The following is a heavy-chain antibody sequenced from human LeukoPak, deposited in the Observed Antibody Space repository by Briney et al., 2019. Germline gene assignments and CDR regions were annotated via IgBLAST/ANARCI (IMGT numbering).Heavy chain of an antibody. Sequence: RASVKVSCKASGGTFSSYAISWVRQAPGQGLEWMGGIIPIFGTANYAQKFQGRVTITADESTSTAYMELSSLRSEDTAVYYCAETGYSYGYYFDYWGQGTLVTVSS. D-gene: IGHD5-18*01. J-gene: IGHJ4*02. V-gene: IGHV1-69*13. CDR1: GGTFSSYA. CDR2: IIPIFGTA. CDR3: AETGYSYGYYFDY.